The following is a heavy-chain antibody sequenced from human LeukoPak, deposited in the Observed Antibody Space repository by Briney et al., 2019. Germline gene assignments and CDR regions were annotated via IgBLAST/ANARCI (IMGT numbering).Heavy chain of an antibody. CDR2: ISSSGSTI. J-gene: IGHJ2*01. Sequence: PGGSLRLSCAASGFTFSDYYMSWIRQAPGKGLEWVSYISSSGSTIYYADSVKGRFTISRDNAKNSLYLQMNSLRAEDTAVYYCARGRYDSSGYYLVYWYFDLWGRGTLVTVSS. CDR1: GFTFSDYY. CDR3: ARGRYDSSGYYLVYWYFDL. V-gene: IGHV3-11*01. D-gene: IGHD3-22*01.